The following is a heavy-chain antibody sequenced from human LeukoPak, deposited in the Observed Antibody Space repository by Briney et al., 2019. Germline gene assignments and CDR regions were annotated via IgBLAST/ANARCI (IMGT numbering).Heavy chain of an antibody. CDR2: IYTSGST. D-gene: IGHD6-13*01. CDR1: GGSISSSSYY. V-gene: IGHV4-61*05. Sequence: SETLSLTCTVSGGSISSSSYYWSWTRQPPGKGLEWIGYIYTSGSTNYNPSLKSRVTISVDTSKNQFSLKLSSVTAADTAVYYCARHERSSSWYGTFDYWGQGTLVTVSS. J-gene: IGHJ4*02. CDR3: ARHERSSSWYGTFDY.